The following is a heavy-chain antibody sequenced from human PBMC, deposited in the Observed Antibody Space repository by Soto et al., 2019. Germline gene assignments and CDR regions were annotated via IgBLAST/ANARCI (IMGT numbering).Heavy chain of an antibody. D-gene: IGHD2-2*01. CDR1: GGSISSGGYY. V-gene: IGHV4-31*03. J-gene: IGHJ4*02. CDR2: IYYSGST. CDR3: ARDFPRRTSSDVDY. Sequence: ALSLTCTVAGGSISSGGYYWCWIRQHPGKGVGRIGYIYYSGSTYYNPTFKSRVTISGDTSENQFSLELSSVTAADTAVYYCARDFPRRTSSDVDYWGQGTLVTVSS.